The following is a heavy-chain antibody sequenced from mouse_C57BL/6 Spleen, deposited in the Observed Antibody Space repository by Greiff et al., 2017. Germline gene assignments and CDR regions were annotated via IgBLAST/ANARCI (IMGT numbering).Heavy chain of an antibody. V-gene: IGHV5-6*01. J-gene: IGHJ1*03. CDR3: ARHAGAGGYFDV. CDR1: GFTFSSYG. Sequence: EVHLVESGGDLVKPGGSLKLSCAASGFTFSSYGMSWVRQTPEKRLEWVATISSGGSYTYYPDSVKGRFTISRDNTKNTLYLQMSSLKSEDTAMYYCARHAGAGGYFDVWGTGTTVTVSS. CDR2: ISSGGSYT.